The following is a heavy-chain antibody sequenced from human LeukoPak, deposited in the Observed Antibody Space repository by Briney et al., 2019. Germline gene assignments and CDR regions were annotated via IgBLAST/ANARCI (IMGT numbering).Heavy chain of an antibody. Sequence: GGSLRLSCAASGFTFSSYAMHWVRQAPGKGLEWVAVISYDGSNKYYADSVKGRFTISRDNSKNTLYLQMNSLRADDTAVYYCAKGAVVVDRYWSAMDVWGQGTTVTVSS. CDR1: GFTFSSYA. D-gene: IGHD2-8*02. V-gene: IGHV3-30-3*01. J-gene: IGHJ6*02. CDR2: ISYDGSNK. CDR3: AKGAVVVDRYWSAMDV.